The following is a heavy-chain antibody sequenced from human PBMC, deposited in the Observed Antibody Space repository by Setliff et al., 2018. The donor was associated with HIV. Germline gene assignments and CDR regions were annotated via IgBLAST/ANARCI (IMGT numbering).Heavy chain of an antibody. J-gene: IGHJ4*02. D-gene: IGHD7-27*01. V-gene: IGHV1-3*01. Sequence: ASVKVSCKASGYTFTTYVVQWVRQAPGQRLEWMGWINVGSGNTKYSQKFQGRVTITRDTSASTAYMELSSLRSEDTAVYYCAIEPLPGDFGDFWGQGTLVTVSS. CDR2: INVGSGNT. CDR3: AIEPLPGDFGDF. CDR1: GYTFTTYV.